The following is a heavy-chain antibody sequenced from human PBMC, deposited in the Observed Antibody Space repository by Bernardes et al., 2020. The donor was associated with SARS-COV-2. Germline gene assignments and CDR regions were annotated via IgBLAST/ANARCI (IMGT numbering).Heavy chain of an antibody. Sequence: GGSLRLSCAASGFTFSSYGMHWVRQAPGKGLEWVAVISYDGSNKYYGDSVRGRFTTSRDNTRTSVFLQMESLRAEDTAVYYCARDVGGTDWRFGFDVWGPGTTVHVSS. CDR3: ARDVGGTDWRFGFDV. V-gene: IGHV3-30*03. CDR2: ISYDGSNK. CDR1: GFTFSSYG. D-gene: IGHD3-9*01. J-gene: IGHJ3*01.